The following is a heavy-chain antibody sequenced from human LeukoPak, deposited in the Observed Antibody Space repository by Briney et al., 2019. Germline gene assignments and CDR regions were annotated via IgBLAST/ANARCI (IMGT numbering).Heavy chain of an antibody. V-gene: IGHV3-48*03. Sequence: GGSLRLSCAASGFAFSSYEVNWVRQAPGKGLEWTSYITSSGSKTSYADSVKGRFSISRDNAKNSLCLQMNSLRAEDTAVYYCVREGPVPGSSFGFDVWGLGAMVTVSS. CDR2: ITSSGSKT. CDR1: GFAFSSYE. D-gene: IGHD6-19*01. J-gene: IGHJ3*01. CDR3: VREGPVPGSSFGFDV.